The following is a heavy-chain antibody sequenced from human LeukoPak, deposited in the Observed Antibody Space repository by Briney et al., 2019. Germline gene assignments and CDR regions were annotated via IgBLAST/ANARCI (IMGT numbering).Heavy chain of an antibody. J-gene: IGHJ3*02. CDR3: TKVYGRETDIVIVGAFDI. Sequence: GGSLRLSCAASGFTFEDYAMHWVRQDPEKGLEWVAGISRNSAGIGYADSVKGRFTISRDNAKNALYLQMNSLRAEDTALYYCTKVYGRETDIVIVGAFDIWGQGTMVTVSS. V-gene: IGHV3-9*01. CDR1: GFTFEDYA. D-gene: IGHD2/OR15-2a*01. CDR2: ISRNSAGI.